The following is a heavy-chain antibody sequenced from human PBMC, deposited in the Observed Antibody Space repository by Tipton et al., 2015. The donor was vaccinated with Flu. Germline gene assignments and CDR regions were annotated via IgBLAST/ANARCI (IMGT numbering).Heavy chain of an antibody. J-gene: IGHJ3*02. Sequence: TLSLTCTVSGGSISSYYWSWIRQHAGKGLEWIGRIYTSGSTNYNPSLKSRVTMSVDTSKNQFSLKLSSVTAADTAVYYCARVVPRAGDAFDIWGQGTMVTVSS. CDR3: ARVVPRAGDAFDI. CDR2: IYTSGST. D-gene: IGHD6-6*01. V-gene: IGHV4-4*07. CDR1: GGSISSYY.